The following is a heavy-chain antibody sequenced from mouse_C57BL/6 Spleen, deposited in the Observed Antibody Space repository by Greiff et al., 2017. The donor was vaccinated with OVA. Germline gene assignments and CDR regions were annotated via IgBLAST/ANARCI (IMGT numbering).Heavy chain of an antibody. CDR3: ARGAVVKVDY. J-gene: IGHJ2*01. V-gene: IGHV3-6*01. D-gene: IGHD1-1*01. Sequence: EVKLMESGPGLVKPSQSLSLTCSVTGYSITSGYYWNWIRQFPGNKLEWMGYISYDGSNNYNPSLKNRIAITRDTSKNQFFLKLNSVTTEDTATYYCARGAVVKVDYWGQGTTLTVSS. CDR1: GYSITSGYY. CDR2: ISYDGSN.